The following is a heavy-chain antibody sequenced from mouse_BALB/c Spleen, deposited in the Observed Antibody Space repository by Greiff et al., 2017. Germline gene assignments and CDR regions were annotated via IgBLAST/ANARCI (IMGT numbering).Heavy chain of an antibody. CDR2: ISSGSSAI. Sequence: EVQLVESGGGLVQPGGSRKLSCAASGFTFSSFGMHWVRQAPEKGLEWVAYISSGSSAIYYADTVKGRYTISTDNPTNTLFLQMTSLRSEDTAMYYCARENYCYDWYFDVWGAGTTVTVSS. CDR1: GFTFSSFG. V-gene: IGHV5-17*02. D-gene: IGHD1-2*01. CDR3: ARENYCYDWYFDV. J-gene: IGHJ1*01.